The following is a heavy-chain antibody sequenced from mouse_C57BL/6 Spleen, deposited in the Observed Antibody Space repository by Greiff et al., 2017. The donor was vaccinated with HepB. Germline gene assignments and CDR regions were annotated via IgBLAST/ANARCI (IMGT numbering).Heavy chain of an antibody. V-gene: IGHV1-55*01. D-gene: IGHD1-1*01. J-gene: IGHJ3*01. CDR3: ARDHYYGSSHRFAY. CDR2: IYPGSGST. CDR1: GYTFTSYW. Sequence: QVQLQQPGAELVKPGASVKMSCKASGYTFTSYWITWVKQRPGQGLEWIGDIYPGSGSTNYNEKFKSKATLTVDKSSSTAYMQLSSLTSEDSAVYYCARDHYYGSSHRFAYWGQGTLVTVSA.